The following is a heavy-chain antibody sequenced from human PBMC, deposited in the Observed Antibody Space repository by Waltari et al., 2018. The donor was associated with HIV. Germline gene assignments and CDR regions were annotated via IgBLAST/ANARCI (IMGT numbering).Heavy chain of an antibody. CDR3: ARDPSIAVAGQPLY. V-gene: IGHV1-69*08. Sequence: QVQLVQSGAEVKKPGSSVQVSCKASGGTFSSYTISWVRQAPGQGLEWMGRIIPILGIANYAQKFQGRVTITADKSTSTAYMELSSLRSEDTAVYYCARDPSIAVAGQPLYWGQGTLVTVSS. J-gene: IGHJ4*02. D-gene: IGHD6-19*01. CDR2: IIPILGIA. CDR1: GGTFSSYT.